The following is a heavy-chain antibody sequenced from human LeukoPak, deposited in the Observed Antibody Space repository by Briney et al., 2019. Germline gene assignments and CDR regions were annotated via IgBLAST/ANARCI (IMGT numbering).Heavy chain of an antibody. D-gene: IGHD2-2*01. CDR1: GYIFNGYY. V-gene: IGHV1-2*02. CDR2: INPNNGGT. CDR3: ARNGQLLSGGNWFDP. J-gene: IGHJ5*02. Sequence: ASVKVSCKASGYIFNGYYIHWVRQAPGQGPEWMGWINPNNGGTKCAQKFKGRVTMTRDTSISTAYMELSSLRSDDTAFYYCARNGQLLSGGNWFDPWGQGALVTVPS.